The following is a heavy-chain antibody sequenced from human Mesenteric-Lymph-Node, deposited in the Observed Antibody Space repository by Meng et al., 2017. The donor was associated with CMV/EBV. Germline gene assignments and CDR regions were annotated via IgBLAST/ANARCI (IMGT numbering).Heavy chain of an antibody. J-gene: IGHJ5*02. D-gene: IGHD4-17*01. Sequence: STGNYYWSWIRRPPGKGLEWIGYIYYSGSTYYTPSLKSRVTISVDTSKNQFSLKLSSVTAADTAVYYCASTLDVGYGDYVGLNWFDPWGQGTLVTVSS. CDR2: IYYSGST. CDR1: STGNYY. CDR3: ASTLDVGYGDYVGLNWFDP. V-gene: IGHV4-30-4*08.